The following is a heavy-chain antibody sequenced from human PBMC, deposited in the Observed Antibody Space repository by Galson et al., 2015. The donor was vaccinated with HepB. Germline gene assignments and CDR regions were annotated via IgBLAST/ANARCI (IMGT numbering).Heavy chain of an antibody. CDR3: ARDVYSLPRAFNI. D-gene: IGHD2-21*01. Sequence: ETLSLTCTVSGGSISSYFWTWIRQPSGKGLEWIGYVYYSGDTNYNPSLESRVTMSLDTSKNQFSLRLSSVTTADTAIYFCARDVYSLPRAFNIWGQGTMVTVSS. V-gene: IGHV4-59*01. CDR2: VYYSGDT. CDR1: GGSISSYF. J-gene: IGHJ3*02.